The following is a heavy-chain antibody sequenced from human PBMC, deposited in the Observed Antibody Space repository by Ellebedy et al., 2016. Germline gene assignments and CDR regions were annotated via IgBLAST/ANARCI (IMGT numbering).Heavy chain of an antibody. CDR2: ISSTGTYM. CDR3: VRGPASGAFDI. V-gene: IGHV3-21*01. D-gene: IGHD3-10*01. Sequence: GGSLRLSCAASGFIFSSYSMNWVRQAPGKGLEWVASISSTGTYMYYADSVKGRFTISRDNAKNTLYLQMNSLRTEDTAVYYCVRGPASGAFDIWGQGTMVTVSS. J-gene: IGHJ3*02. CDR1: GFIFSSYS.